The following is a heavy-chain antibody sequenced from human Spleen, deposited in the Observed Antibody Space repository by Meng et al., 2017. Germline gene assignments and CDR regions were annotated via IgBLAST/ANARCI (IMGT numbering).Heavy chain of an antibody. D-gene: IGHD1-26*01. J-gene: IGHJ5*02. V-gene: IGHV1-18*04. CDR1: GYTFTTYG. CDR3: ARDSNGIGGDLRT. CDR2: ISSNIGNT. Sequence: QVQLVQSGAEVKKPGASVTVSCKASGYTFTTYGITWVRQAPGQGLEWMGWISSNIGNTNYAQKFQGRVTMTTDISTSTVYMELRSLRSDDTAVYYCARDSNGIGGDLRTWGQGTLVTVSS.